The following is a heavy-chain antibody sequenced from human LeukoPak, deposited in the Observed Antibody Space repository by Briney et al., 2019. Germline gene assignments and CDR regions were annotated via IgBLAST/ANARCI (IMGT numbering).Heavy chain of an antibody. V-gene: IGHV4-59*05. J-gene: IGHJ4*02. CDR3: ARAYGSYGYDY. CDR2: IYYSGGT. Sequence: PSETLSLTCTVSGGSISSYYWSWIRQPPGKGLEWIGSIYYSGGTYYNPSLKSRVTISVDTSKNQFSLKLSSVTAADTAVYYCARAYGSYGYDYWGQGTLVTVSS. D-gene: IGHD5-18*01. CDR1: GGSISSYY.